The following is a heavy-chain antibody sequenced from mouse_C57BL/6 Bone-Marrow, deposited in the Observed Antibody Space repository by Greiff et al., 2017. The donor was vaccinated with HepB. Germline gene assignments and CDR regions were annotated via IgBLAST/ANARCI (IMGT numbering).Heavy chain of an antibody. V-gene: IGHV1-76*01. Sequence: VQGVESGAELVRPGASVKLSCKASGYTFTDYYINWVKQRPGQGLEWIARIYPGSGNTYYNEKFKGKATLTAEKSSSTAYMQLSSLTSEDSAVYFCASWFAYWGQGTLVTVSA. CDR3: ASWFAY. J-gene: IGHJ3*01. CDR1: GYTFTDYY. CDR2: IYPGSGNT.